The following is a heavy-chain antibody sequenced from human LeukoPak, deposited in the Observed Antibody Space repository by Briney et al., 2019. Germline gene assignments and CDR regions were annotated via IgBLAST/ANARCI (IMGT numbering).Heavy chain of an antibody. V-gene: IGHV4-34*01. D-gene: IGHD2-2*02. Sequence: SETLSLTCAVYGGSFSGYYWSWIRQPPGKGLVWIGEINHSGSTNYNPSLKSRVTISVDTSKNQFSLKLSSVTAADTAVYYCARGRSLGLYYYYYGMDVWGQGTTVTVSS. CDR1: GGSFSGYY. CDR2: INHSGST. CDR3: ARGRSLGLYYYYYGMDV. J-gene: IGHJ6*02.